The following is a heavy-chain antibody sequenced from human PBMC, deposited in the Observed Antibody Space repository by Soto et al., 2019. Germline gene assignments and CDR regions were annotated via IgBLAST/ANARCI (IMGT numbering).Heavy chain of an antibody. CDR3: VQGRYPTMASPLDH. V-gene: IGHV3-9*01. Sequence: EVQLVESGGGLVQPGKSLRRSCVASGFTFDDCSMHWVRQAPGKGLEWVSGISWDSGTIGYADSVKGRFSIPRDGAKNSLYLKMNSLRVEDAALYYCVQGRYPTMASPLDHWGQGTLVTVSS. J-gene: IGHJ5*02. D-gene: IGHD5-12*01. CDR2: ISWDSGTI. CDR1: GFTFDDCS.